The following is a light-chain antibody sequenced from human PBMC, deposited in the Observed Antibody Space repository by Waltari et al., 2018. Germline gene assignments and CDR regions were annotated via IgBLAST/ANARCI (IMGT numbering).Light chain of an antibody. CDR2: ATS. J-gene: IGKJ4*01. CDR3: QQSYRAPLT. V-gene: IGKV1-39*01. Sequence: DIPMTQSPSSLSASVGDRVTITCRASEDLNKNLNWYQQKPGKAPRLLISATSTLRSGVPSRFSGSSSGTDFSLTISSLQAEDFAIYYCQQSYRAPLTFGGGTKVEI. CDR1: EDLNKN.